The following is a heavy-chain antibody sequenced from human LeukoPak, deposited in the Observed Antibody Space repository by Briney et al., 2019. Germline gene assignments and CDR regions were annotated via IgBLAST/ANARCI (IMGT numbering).Heavy chain of an antibody. CDR3: AKIPYSSGWVQNWFDP. V-gene: IGHV3-23*01. D-gene: IGHD6-19*01. J-gene: IGHJ5*02. Sequence: GVSLRLSCAASGFTFGTYAMSWVRQAPGKGLEWISAISGSGGSTYYADSVKGRFTISRDNSKNTLYLQMNSLRAEDTAVYYCAKIPYSSGWVQNWFDPWGRGTLVTLSS. CDR2: ISGSGGST. CDR1: GFTFGTYA.